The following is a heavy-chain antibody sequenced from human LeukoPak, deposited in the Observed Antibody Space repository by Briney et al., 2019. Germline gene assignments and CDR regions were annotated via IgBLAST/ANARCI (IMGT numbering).Heavy chain of an antibody. CDR2: INLSGTT. J-gene: IGHJ4*02. CDR3: ARGHSPNGSGRYNVSIRPPDYFEY. D-gene: IGHD3-10*01. Sequence: SHTLSPTRAVDGGSFSGSYWSWVRQPPRNGLGSSGSINLSGTTTYNPSLKIRVTISVGTSKNQFSLKLSCVTAADTAVYYCARGHSPNGSGRYNVSIRPPDYFEYWGQGTLVTVSS. V-gene: IGHV4-34*01. CDR1: GGSFSGSY.